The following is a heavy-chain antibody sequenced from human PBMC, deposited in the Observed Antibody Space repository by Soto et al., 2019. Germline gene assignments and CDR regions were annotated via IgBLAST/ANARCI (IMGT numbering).Heavy chain of an antibody. D-gene: IGHD4-17*01. CDR2: IKQDGSEK. CDR3: RSGVTTSFAFDY. Sequence: HPGGSLRLSCAASGFTFSSYWMSWVRQAPGKGLEWVANIKQDGSEKYYVDSVKGRFTISRDNAKNSLYLQMNSLRAEDTAVYYCRSGVTTSFAFDYWGQGTLVTVSS. CDR1: GFTFSSYW. J-gene: IGHJ4*02. V-gene: IGHV3-7*01.